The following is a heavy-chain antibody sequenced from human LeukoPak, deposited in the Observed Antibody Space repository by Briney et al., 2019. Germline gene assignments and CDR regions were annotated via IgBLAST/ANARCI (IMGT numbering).Heavy chain of an antibody. CDR3: ASGSGSYRTPYYYMDV. CDR1: GFTVSSNY. D-gene: IGHD3-10*01. Sequence: PGGSLRLSCAASGFTVSSNYMSWVRQAPGKGLEWVSVIYSGGSTYYADSVKGRFTISRDNSKNTLYLQMNNLRAEDMAVYYCASGSGSYRTPYYYMDVWGKGTTVTVSS. CDR2: IYSGGST. J-gene: IGHJ6*03. V-gene: IGHV3-53*01.